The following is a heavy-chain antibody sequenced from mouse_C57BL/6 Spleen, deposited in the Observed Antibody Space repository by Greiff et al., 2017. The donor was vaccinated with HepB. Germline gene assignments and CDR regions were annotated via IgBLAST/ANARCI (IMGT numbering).Heavy chain of an antibody. D-gene: IGHD1-1*02. CDR2: ISSGSSTI. J-gene: IGHJ4*01. CDR3: GRGGPLDY. CDR1: GFTFSDYG. Sequence: EVKVVESGGGLVKPGGSLKLSCAASGFTFSDYGMHWVRQAPEKGLEWVAYISSGSSTIYYADTVKGRFTISRDNAKITLFLQMDSVRSEDTAMYYCGRGGPLDYWGQGTSVTVSS. V-gene: IGHV5-17*01.